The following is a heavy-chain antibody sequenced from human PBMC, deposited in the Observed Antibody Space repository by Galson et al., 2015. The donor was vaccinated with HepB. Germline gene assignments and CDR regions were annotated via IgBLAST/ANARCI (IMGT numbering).Heavy chain of an antibody. Sequence: SVKVSCKASGYTFTSYDMNWVRQATGQGLEWMGWMNPNSGTTGYAQKFQGRVTMTRNTSISTAYMELSSLRSEDTAVYYCARARPAKRITTFGVVSTSNLFDPWAQETPVTVSA. CDR1: GYTFTSYD. CDR2: MNPNSGTT. CDR3: ARARPAKRITTFGVVSTSNLFDP. J-gene: IGHJ5*02. D-gene: IGHD3-3*01. V-gene: IGHV1-8*01.